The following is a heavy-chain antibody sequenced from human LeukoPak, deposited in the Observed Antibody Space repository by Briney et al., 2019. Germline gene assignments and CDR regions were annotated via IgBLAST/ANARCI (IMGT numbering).Heavy chain of an antibody. Sequence: SDTLFLTCTVSGGSITSAGYYWSWIRQPPGEGLKLIGNIYYSGSTYYSPSLKSRLTISVDTSKNQFSLKLNSVTAADTAVYYCARLCNYDSSGYPFDYWGQGTLVTVSS. CDR3: ARLCNYDSSGYPFDY. J-gene: IGHJ4*02. V-gene: IGHV4-31*03. CDR1: GGSITSAGYY. CDR2: IYYSGST. D-gene: IGHD3-22*01.